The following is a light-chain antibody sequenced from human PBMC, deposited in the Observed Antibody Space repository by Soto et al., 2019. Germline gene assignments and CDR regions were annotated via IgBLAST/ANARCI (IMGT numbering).Light chain of an antibody. CDR3: QQYGSSPPDT. V-gene: IGKV3-20*01. CDR1: PSVSSSY. Sequence: EIVLTQSPGTLSLSPGERATLSCRASPSVSSSYLAWYQQKPGQAPRLLIYGASSRATGIPDRFSGSGSGTDFTLTISRLEPEDFAVYDCQQYGSSPPDTLGQGTKLEIK. J-gene: IGKJ2*01. CDR2: GAS.